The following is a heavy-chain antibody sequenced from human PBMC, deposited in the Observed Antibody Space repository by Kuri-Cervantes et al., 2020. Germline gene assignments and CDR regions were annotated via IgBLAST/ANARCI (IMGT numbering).Heavy chain of an antibody. CDR2: IIPIFGTA. CDR1: GGTFSSYA. Sequence: SVKVSCKAFGGTFSSYAISWVRQAPGQGLEWMGGIIPIFGTANYAQKFQGRVTITADESTSTAYMELSSLRSEDTAVYYCARDPSVTGTTVFFMDVWGQGTTVTVSS. D-gene: IGHD1-7*01. CDR3: ARDPSVTGTTVFFMDV. J-gene: IGHJ6*02. V-gene: IGHV1-69*13.